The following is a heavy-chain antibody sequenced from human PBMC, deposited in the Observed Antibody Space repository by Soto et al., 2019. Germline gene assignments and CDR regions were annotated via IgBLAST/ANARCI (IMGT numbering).Heavy chain of an antibody. V-gene: IGHV4-59*01. D-gene: IGHD3-10*01. Sequence: SETLSLTCTVSGGSISSYYWSWIRQPPGKGLEWIGYIYYSGSTNYNPPLKSRVTISVDTSKNQFSLKLSSVNAAETAVYYCARPPRGNYGYPSSFDYWGKGTLVTVS. CDR2: IYYSGST. CDR3: ARPPRGNYGYPSSFDY. CDR1: GGSISSYY. J-gene: IGHJ4*02.